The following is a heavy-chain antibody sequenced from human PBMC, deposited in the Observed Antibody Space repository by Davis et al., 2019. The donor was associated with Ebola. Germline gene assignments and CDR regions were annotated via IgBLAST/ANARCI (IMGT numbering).Heavy chain of an antibody. CDR2: ISSSSTI. J-gene: IGHJ4*02. CDR1: GFTFSSYS. CDR3: ARALTTVVTPVDY. D-gene: IGHD4-23*01. V-gene: IGHV3-48*02. Sequence: PGGSLRLSCAASGFTFSSYSMNWVRQAPGKGLEWVSSISSSSTIYYADSVKGRFTISRDNAKNSLYLQMNSLRDEDTAVYYCARALTTVVTPVDYWGQGTLVTVSS.